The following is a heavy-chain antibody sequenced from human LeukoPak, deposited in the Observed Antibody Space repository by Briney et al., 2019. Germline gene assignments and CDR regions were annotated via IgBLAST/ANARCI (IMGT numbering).Heavy chain of an antibody. V-gene: IGHV3-30*04. D-gene: IGHD6-13*01. J-gene: IGHJ4*02. Sequence: PGRSLRLSCAASGFIFSSYAMHWVRQAPGKGLEWVAVISYDGSNKYYADSVKGRFTISRDNSKNTLYLQMNSLRAEDTAVYYCAKDRRPNSYSSSWLDYWGQGTLITVSS. CDR3: AKDRRPNSYSSSWLDY. CDR1: GFIFSSYA. CDR2: ISYDGSNK.